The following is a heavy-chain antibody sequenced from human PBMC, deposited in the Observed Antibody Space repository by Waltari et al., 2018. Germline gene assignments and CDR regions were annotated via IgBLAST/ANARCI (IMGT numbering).Heavy chain of an antibody. Sequence: EVQLVESGGGLVQPGGSLRLSCAASGFTFSSYSMNWVRQAPGKGLEWVSYISSSSSTIYYTDSVKGRFTISRDNAKNSLYLQMNSLRAEDTAVYYCARDREMGATHFDYWGQGTLVTVSS. V-gene: IGHV3-48*04. D-gene: IGHD1-26*01. CDR1: GFTFSSYS. CDR3: ARDREMGATHFDY. CDR2: ISSSSSTI. J-gene: IGHJ4*02.